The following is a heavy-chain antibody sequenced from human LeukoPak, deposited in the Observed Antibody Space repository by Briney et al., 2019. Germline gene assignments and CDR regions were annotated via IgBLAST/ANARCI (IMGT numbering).Heavy chain of an antibody. V-gene: IGHV4-59*12. CDR1: GGSISSYY. CDR2: IYYSGST. D-gene: IGHD5-12*01. CDR3: ARYRGGSGYHFDY. Sequence: SETLSLTCTVSGGSISSYYWSWIRQPPGKGLEWIGYIYYSGSTNYNPSLKSRVTISVKTSKNQFSLKLSSVTAADTAVYYCARYRGGSGYHFDYWGQGTLVTVSS. J-gene: IGHJ4*02.